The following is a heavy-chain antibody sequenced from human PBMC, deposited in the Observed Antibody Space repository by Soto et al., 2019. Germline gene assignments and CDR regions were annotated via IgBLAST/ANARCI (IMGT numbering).Heavy chain of an antibody. CDR1: GFTFSTYA. J-gene: IGHJ3*02. CDR3: AKRYGSSSWYKAFDI. D-gene: IGHD6-13*01. CDR2: VTGSSGST. Sequence: PGGSLRLSCAASGFTFSTYAMSWVRQAPGKGLEWVSAVTGSSGSTYYADSVKGRFTISRDNSKNTLYLQMNSLRAEDTAVYYCAKRYGSSSWYKAFDIWGQGKMVTVSS. V-gene: IGHV3-23*01.